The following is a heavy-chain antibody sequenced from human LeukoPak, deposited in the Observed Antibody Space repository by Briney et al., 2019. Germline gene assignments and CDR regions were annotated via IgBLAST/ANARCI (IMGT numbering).Heavy chain of an antibody. V-gene: IGHV1-69*06. J-gene: IGHJ3*02. CDR3: AREGVVYSSSWRAFDI. Sequence: GASVKVSCKASGYTFTGYYMHWVRQAPGQGLEWMGGIIPIFGTANYAQKFQGRVTITADKSTSTAYMELSSLRSEDTAVYYCAREGVVYSSSWRAFDIWGQGTMVTVSS. CDR2: IIPIFGTA. CDR1: GYTFTGYY. D-gene: IGHD6-13*01.